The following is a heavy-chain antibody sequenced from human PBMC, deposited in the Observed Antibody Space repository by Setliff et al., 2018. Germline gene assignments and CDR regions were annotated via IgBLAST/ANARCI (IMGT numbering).Heavy chain of an antibody. Sequence: SETLSLTCSVSGGSISSSYYWSWIRQPACKGLEWIGRVYTNGGTDYNPSLRSRASISLDTSKNQLSLKLTSVTATDTAVYYCARDQWVRSPPLSFSYGMDVWGLGTTVTVS. CDR1: GGSISSSYY. CDR2: VYTNGGT. CDR3: ARDQWVRSPPLSFSYGMDV. V-gene: IGHV4-4*07. D-gene: IGHD2-8*01. J-gene: IGHJ6*02.